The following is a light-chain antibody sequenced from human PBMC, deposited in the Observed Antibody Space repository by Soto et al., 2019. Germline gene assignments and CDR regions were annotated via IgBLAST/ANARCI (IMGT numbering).Light chain of an antibody. J-gene: IGKJ1*01. Sequence: AIQLTQSPSSLSASVGDRVTITCRASQGISSALAWYQQKPGTAPKLLIYDASSLESGVPSRFSGSGSGTDFTLTISSLQPEDFATYDGQQFNSYPHQFGQGTKVDIK. CDR1: QGISSA. CDR2: DAS. CDR3: QQFNSYPHQ. V-gene: IGKV1-13*02.